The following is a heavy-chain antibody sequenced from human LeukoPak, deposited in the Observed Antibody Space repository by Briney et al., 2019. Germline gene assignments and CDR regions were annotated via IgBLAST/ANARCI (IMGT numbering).Heavy chain of an antibody. V-gene: IGHV3-23*01. Sequence: GGSLRLSCAASGFTFSSYAMSWVRQAPGKGLEWVSAISGSGGSTYYADSVKGRFTISRDNSKNTLYLQMNSLRAEDTAVYYCAKDQLTMVRGVMGYSDYWGQGTLVTVSS. J-gene: IGHJ4*02. CDR3: AKDQLTMVRGVMGYSDY. D-gene: IGHD3-10*01. CDR2: ISGSGGST. CDR1: GFTFSSYA.